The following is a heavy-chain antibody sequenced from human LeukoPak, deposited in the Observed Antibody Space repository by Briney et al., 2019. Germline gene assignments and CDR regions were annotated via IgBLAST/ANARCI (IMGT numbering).Heavy chain of an antibody. J-gene: IGHJ4*02. V-gene: IGHV3-21*01. CDR2: ISSSSSYI. CDR1: GFTFSNAW. Sequence: GGSLRLSCAASGFTFSNAWMSWVRQAPGKGLEWVSSISSSSSYIYYADSVKGRFTISRDNAKNSLYLQMNSLRAEDTAVYYCASTTGYPRYYYFDYWGQGTLVTVSS. D-gene: IGHD1-26*01. CDR3: ASTTGYPRYYYFDY.